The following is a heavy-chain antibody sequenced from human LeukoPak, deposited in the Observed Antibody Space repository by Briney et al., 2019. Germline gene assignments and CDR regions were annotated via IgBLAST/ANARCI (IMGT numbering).Heavy chain of an antibody. CDR3: ARDHHTSDSWGYYMDV. V-gene: IGHV1-2*02. Sequence: GASVKVSCKASGYTFTGYYMHWVRQAPGQGLEWMGWINPNSGGTNYAQKFQGRVTMTRDTSISTAYMELSSLRSDDTAVYYCARDHHTSDSWGYYMDVWGKGTTVTVSS. CDR2: INPNSGGT. J-gene: IGHJ6*03. CDR1: GYTFTGYY. D-gene: IGHD1-14*01.